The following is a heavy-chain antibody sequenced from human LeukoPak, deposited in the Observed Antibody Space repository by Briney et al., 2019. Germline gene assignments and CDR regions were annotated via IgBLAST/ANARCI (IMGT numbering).Heavy chain of an antibody. CDR3: AREYDSRARFDS. CDR2: ISRSGSPL. CDR1: VDSFIRHT. D-gene: IGHD6-13*01. Sequence: GGPLRLFCVGSVDSFIRHTMMGVRRATGEGGVGIADISRSGSPLYYADSVKGRFTVSRDNARTSLFLHMNSLRAEDTAVYYCAREYDSRARFDSWGQGTLVTVSS. J-gene: IGHJ4*02. V-gene: IGHV3-48*01.